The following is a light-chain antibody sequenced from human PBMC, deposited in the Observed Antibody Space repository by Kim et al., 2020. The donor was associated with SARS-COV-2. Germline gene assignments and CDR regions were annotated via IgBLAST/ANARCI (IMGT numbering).Light chain of an antibody. V-gene: IGKV3-20*01. CDR3: HQYAGSPWT. CDR2: GAS. Sequence: SPGERATLSCRASQTVSSNYLAWYQQSPGQAPRLLIFGASSRATGIPDRFTGSGSGTDFNLTISRVEPEDFAVYSCHQYAGSPWTFGQGTKVDIK. CDR1: QTVSSNY. J-gene: IGKJ1*01.